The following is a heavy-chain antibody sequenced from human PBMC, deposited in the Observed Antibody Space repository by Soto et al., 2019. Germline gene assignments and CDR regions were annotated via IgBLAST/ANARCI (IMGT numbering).Heavy chain of an antibody. V-gene: IGHV3-23*01. Sequence: EGSLRLSCAASGFTFSSYAMSWVRQAPGKGLEWVSAISGSGGSTYYADSVKGRFTISRDNSKNTLYLQMNSLRAEDTAVYYCAKESGYYYYYYGMDVPGPATTGTLSS. D-gene: IGHD3-3*01. J-gene: IGHJ6*02. CDR1: GFTFSSYA. CDR2: ISGSGGST. CDR3: AKESGYYYYYYGMDV.